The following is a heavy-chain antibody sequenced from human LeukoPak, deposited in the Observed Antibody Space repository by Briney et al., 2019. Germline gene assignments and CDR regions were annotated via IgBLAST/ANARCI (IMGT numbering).Heavy chain of an antibody. CDR1: GFTFSSYA. V-gene: IGHV3-23*01. CDR3: ARREYYYDSSGYYADDFDY. Sequence: GGSLRLSCAASGFTFSSYAMSWVRQAPGKGLEWVAAISGGGGSTYYADSVKGRFTISRDNAKNSLYLQMNSLRAEDTAVYYCARREYYYDSSGYYADDFDYWGQGTLVTVSS. J-gene: IGHJ4*02. CDR2: ISGGGGST. D-gene: IGHD3-22*01.